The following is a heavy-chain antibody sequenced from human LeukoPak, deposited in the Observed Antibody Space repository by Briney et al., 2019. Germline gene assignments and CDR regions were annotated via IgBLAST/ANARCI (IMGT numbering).Heavy chain of an antibody. CDR1: GFTFSSYG. CDR3: AKAQAGDCSSTSCYTFDY. V-gene: IGHV3-30*18. CDR2: ISYHGSNK. J-gene: IGHJ4*02. Sequence: QAGGSLRLSCAASGFTFSSYGMHWVRQAPGKGLEWVAVISYHGSNKYYADSVKGRFTISRDNSKNTLYLQVNSLRAEDTAVYYCAKAQAGDCSSTSCYTFDYWGQGTLVTVSS. D-gene: IGHD2-2*02.